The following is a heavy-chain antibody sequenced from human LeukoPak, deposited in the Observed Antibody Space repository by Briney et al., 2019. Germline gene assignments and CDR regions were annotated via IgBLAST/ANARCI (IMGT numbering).Heavy chain of an antibody. CDR3: AREGQWLAGTLSYHGMDV. CDR2: IYYTGST. J-gene: IGHJ6*02. V-gene: IGHV4-31*03. Sequence: SETLSLTCTVSGGSISSAGSYWNWIRQYPGKGLEWIGYIYYTGSTYYNPSLKSRLTISLDTSENQFSLNLNSVTAADTAVYYCAREGQWLAGTLSYHGMDVWGQGTTVTVSS. CDR1: GGSISSAGSY. D-gene: IGHD6-19*01.